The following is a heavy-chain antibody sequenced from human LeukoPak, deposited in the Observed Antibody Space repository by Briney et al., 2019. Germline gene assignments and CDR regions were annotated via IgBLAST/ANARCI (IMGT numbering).Heavy chain of an antibody. CDR2: INPSGGST. CDR1: GYTFTSYY. Sequence: GASVKVSCKASGYTFTSYYMHWVRQAPGQGLEWMGIINPSGGSTSYAQKFQGRVTMTRDTSTSTVYMELSSLRSEDTAVYYCARSGDYDILTGYYYLQHWGQGTLVTVSS. CDR3: ARSGDYDILTGYYYLQH. D-gene: IGHD3-9*01. V-gene: IGHV1-46*01. J-gene: IGHJ1*01.